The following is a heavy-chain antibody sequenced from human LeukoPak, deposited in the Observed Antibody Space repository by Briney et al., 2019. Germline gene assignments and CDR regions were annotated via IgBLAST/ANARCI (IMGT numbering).Heavy chain of an antibody. D-gene: IGHD3-22*01. Sequence: SETLSLTCTVSGGSISSYYWNWIRQPPGKGLEWIGYIYYNGSTNYNPSLKSRVTISVDTSKNQFSLYLSSVTAADTAVYYCARAFVVDSSEKPEIHFDYWGQGTLVTVSS. CDR2: IYYNGST. J-gene: IGHJ4*02. V-gene: IGHV4-59*01. CDR1: GGSISSYY. CDR3: ARAFVVDSSEKPEIHFDY.